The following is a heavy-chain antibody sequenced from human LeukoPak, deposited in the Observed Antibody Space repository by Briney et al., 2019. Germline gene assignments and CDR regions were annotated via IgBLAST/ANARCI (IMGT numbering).Heavy chain of an antibody. J-gene: IGHJ4*02. CDR1: GYTFTDYY. V-gene: IGHV1-2*02. CDR3: ARANFLYCSSTTCLFDY. CDR2: INPNDGDT. D-gene: IGHD2-2*01. Sequence: ASVKVSCKASGYTFTDYYMHWVRQAPGQGFEWMGWINPNDGDTNYAQKFQGRVTMTRDTSISTAHMEVSRLRSDDTAVYYYARANFLYCSSTTCLFDYWGQGTLVTVSS.